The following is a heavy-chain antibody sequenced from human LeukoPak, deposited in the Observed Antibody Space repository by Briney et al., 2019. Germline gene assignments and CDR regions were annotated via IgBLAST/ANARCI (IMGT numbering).Heavy chain of an antibody. J-gene: IGHJ4*02. D-gene: IGHD3-10*01. V-gene: IGHV4-34*01. Sequence: PSETLSLTCAVYGGSFSGYYWSWIRQPPGKGLEWIGEINHSGRTNYNPSLKSRVAISVDTSKNQFSLNLSSVTAADTAVYYCASGYYGSGNVDYWGQGTLVTVSS. CDR2: INHSGRT. CDR1: GGSFSGYY. CDR3: ASGYYGSGNVDY.